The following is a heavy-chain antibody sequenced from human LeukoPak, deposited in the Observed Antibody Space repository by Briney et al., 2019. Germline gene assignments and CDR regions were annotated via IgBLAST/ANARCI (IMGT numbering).Heavy chain of an antibody. J-gene: IGHJ3*02. CDR3: AKDRSAPHMLWNALDI. Sequence: GGSLRLSCAASGFTFTSYGMTWVRQAPGKGLEWVSSISHSSSYIYYADSVKGRFTISRDNAKNSLYLQMNSLRAEDTAVYYCAKDRSAPHMLWNALDIWGQGTMVTVSS. D-gene: IGHD2-8*01. CDR1: GFTFTSYG. CDR2: ISHSSSYI. V-gene: IGHV3-21*01.